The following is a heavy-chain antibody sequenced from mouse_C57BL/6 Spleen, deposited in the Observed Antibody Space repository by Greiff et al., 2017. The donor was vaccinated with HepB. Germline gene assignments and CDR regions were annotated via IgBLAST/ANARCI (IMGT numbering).Heavy chain of an antibody. CDR2: IDPEDGET. Sequence: EVQGVESGAELVKPGASVKLSCTASGFNIKDYYMHWVKQRTEQGLEWIGRIDPEDGETKYAPKFQGKATITADTSSNTAYLQLSSLTSEDTAVYYCASYYRRGYAMDYWGQGTSVTVSS. V-gene: IGHV14-2*01. CDR3: ASYYRRGYAMDY. J-gene: IGHJ4*01. D-gene: IGHD2-14*01. CDR1: GFNIKDYY.